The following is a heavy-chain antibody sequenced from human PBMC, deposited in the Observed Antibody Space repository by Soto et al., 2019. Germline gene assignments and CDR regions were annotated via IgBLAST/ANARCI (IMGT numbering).Heavy chain of an antibody. Sequence: ASVKVCCKASGDTFTSYAMHWVRQAPGQRLEWMGWINAGNGNTKYSQKFQGRVTITRDTSASTAYMELSSLRSEDTAVYYCAREQVYGDYDFDYWGQGTLVTVSS. CDR3: AREQVYGDYDFDY. CDR2: INAGNGNT. CDR1: GDTFTSYA. V-gene: IGHV1-3*01. D-gene: IGHD4-17*01. J-gene: IGHJ4*02.